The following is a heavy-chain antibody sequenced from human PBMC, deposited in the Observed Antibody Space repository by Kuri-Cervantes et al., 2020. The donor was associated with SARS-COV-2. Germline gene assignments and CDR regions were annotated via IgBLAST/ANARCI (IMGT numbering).Heavy chain of an antibody. V-gene: IGHV4-34*01. D-gene: IGHD2-2*01. CDR2: INHSGST. Sequence: SQTLSLTCAVYGGSFSGYYWSWIRQPPGKGLEWIGEINHSGSTNYNPSLKSRVTISVDTSKNQFSLKLSSVTAADTAVYYCARVVPAAISFFDIWGQGTIVTVSS. J-gene: IGHJ3*02. CDR1: GGSFSGYY. CDR3: ARVVPAAISFFDI.